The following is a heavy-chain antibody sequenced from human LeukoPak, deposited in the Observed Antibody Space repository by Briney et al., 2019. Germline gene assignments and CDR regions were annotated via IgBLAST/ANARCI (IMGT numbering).Heavy chain of an antibody. J-gene: IGHJ4*02. V-gene: IGHV3-23*01. D-gene: IGHD3-3*01. CDR2: ISGSGGST. Sequence: PGGSLRLSCAASGFTFSSYAMSWVRQAPGKGLEWVSAISGSGGSTYYADSVKGRFTISRDNSKNTLYLQMNSLRAEDTAVYYCAKCGEAGAAYYDFWSGYYPFDYWGQGTLVTVSS. CDR1: GFTFSSYA. CDR3: AKCGEAGAAYYDFWSGYYPFDY.